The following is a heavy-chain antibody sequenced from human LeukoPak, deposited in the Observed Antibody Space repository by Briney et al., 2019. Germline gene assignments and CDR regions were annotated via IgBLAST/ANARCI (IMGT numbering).Heavy chain of an antibody. V-gene: IGHV3-21*01. J-gene: IGHJ6*02. Sequence: GGSLRLSCAASGFTFSSYSMNWVRQAPGKGLEWVSSISSSSSYIYYAGSVKGRFTISRDNAKNSLYLQMNSLRAEDTAVYYCARAEVVVVAATLNYYYYGMDVWGQGTTVTVSS. CDR2: ISSSSSYI. CDR3: ARAEVVVVAATLNYYYYGMDV. D-gene: IGHD2-15*01. CDR1: GFTFSSYS.